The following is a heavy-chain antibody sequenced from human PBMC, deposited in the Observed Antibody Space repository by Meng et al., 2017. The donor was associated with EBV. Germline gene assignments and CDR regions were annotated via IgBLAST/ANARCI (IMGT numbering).Heavy chain of an antibody. V-gene: IGHV1-69*01. CDR3: ASESGRGYTPNY. CDR2: FLPRLGAP. D-gene: IGHD3-10*01. J-gene: IGHJ4*02. CDR1: GDSFRYYA. Sequence: QVEVVESAAEVKKPGASVKVSCKRSGDSFRYYAISWVRQAPGQGLGWLGGFLPRLGAPNYAQKFHGRVKITADESTSTHYMDLSSLRSEDTAIYYCASESGRGYTPNYWGQGTLVTVSS.